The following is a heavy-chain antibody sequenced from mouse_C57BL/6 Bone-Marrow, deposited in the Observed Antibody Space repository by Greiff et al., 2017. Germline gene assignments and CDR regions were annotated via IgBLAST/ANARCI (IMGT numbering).Heavy chain of an antibody. D-gene: IGHD2-2*01. CDR1: GYAFTNYL. CDR3: SREWLAYAMDY. Sequence: VQLQESGAELVRPGTSVKVSCKASGYAFTNYLIEWVKQRPGQGLEWIGVINPGSGGTNYNEKFKGKATLTADKSSSTAYMPLSSLTSEDSAVYFCSREWLAYAMDYWGQGTSVTVSS. CDR2: INPGSGGT. J-gene: IGHJ4*01. V-gene: IGHV1-54*01.